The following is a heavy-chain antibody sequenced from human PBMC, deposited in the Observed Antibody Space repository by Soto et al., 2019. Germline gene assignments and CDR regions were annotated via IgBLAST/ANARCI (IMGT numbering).Heavy chain of an antibody. J-gene: IGHJ1*01. CDR2: FFIGGNT. CDR3: ARRHGLHIHASY. Sequence: PSETLSLTCTVSGGSISSSTYYWGWMRQPPGKGLEWIASFFIGGNTYYNPSLKSRVTISVDTSKNQFSLKLSSVTAADTAVYWWARRHGLHIHASYWGQGILVTVAS. D-gene: IGHD2-21*01. V-gene: IGHV4-39*01. CDR1: GGSISSSTYY.